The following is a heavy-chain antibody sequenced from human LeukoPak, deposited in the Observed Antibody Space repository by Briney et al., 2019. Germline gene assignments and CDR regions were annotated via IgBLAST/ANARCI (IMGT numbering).Heavy chain of an antibody. V-gene: IGHV4-34*01. CDR3: ARIMRTGGWFDP. CDR1: GGSFSGYY. CDR2: INHSGST. Sequence: SETLSLTCAVYGGSFSGYYWSWIRQPPGKGLEWIGEINHSGSTNYNPSLKSRVTISVDTSKNQFSLKLSSVTAADTAVYYCARIMRTGGWFDPWGQGTLVTVSS. J-gene: IGHJ5*02. D-gene: IGHD3-16*01.